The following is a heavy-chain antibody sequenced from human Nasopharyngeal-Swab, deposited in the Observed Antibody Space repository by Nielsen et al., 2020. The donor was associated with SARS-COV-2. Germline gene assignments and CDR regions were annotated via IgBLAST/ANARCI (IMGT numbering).Heavy chain of an antibody. CDR1: GFSFNNYG. Sequence: GESLKISCTASGFSFNNYGMHWVRQAPGKGLEWVAGISYEGSKKFYAESVEGRFTISRDYSKNTLYLQMDSLRTEDTAMYYCAKANVLFWFGQFKNDGFDIWGQGTMVAVSS. J-gene: IGHJ3*02. CDR2: ISYEGSKK. V-gene: IGHV3-30*18. CDR3: AKANVLFWFGQFKNDGFDI. D-gene: IGHD3-10*01.